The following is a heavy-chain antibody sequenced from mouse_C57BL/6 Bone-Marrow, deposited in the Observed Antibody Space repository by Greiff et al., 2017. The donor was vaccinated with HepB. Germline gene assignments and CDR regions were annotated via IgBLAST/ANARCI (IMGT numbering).Heavy chain of an antibody. Sequence: EVQVVESGGGLVKPGGSLKLSCAASGFTFSSYAMSWVRQTPEKRLEWVATISDGGSYTYYPDNVKGRFTISRDNAKNNLYLQMSHLKSEDTAMYYCARGKLGRFAYWGQGTLVTVSA. CDR2: ISDGGSYT. V-gene: IGHV5-4*01. CDR3: ARGKLGRFAY. J-gene: IGHJ3*01. CDR1: GFTFSSYA. D-gene: IGHD4-1*01.